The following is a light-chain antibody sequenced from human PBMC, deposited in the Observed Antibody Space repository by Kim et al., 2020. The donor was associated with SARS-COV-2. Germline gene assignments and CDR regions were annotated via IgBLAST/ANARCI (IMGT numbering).Light chain of an antibody. CDR3: QQCHTVPIT. J-gene: IGKJ3*01. Sequence: DIQMTQSPSSLSASVGDRVTITCQASQDIRNYFNWYQHKPGKAPKLLLYGASNLETGVPSRFSGSGSGKHFTFTISSLQPEDIATYYCQQCHTVPITFGPGTKVDIK. V-gene: IGKV1-33*01. CDR1: QDIRNY. CDR2: GAS.